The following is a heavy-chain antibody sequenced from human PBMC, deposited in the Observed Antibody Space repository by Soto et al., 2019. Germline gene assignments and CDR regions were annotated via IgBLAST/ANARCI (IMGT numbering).Heavy chain of an antibody. J-gene: IGHJ4*02. Sequence: EVQLLESGGGLEQPGGSLRLSCAASGFTFSDYAMSWVRQAPGKGLEWVTTNTGSSSNLYYTDSVKGRFAISRDNSRNILFLQMNSLTAEDTAVYYCAKGGAVYGLLTHDYWGQGTLVTVSS. CDR3: AKGGAVYGLLTHDY. D-gene: IGHD3-9*01. V-gene: IGHV3-23*01. CDR2: NTGSSSNL. CDR1: GFTFSDYA.